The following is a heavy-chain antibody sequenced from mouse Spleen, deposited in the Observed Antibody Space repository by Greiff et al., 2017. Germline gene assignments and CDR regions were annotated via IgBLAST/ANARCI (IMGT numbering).Heavy chain of an antibody. CDR3: ARRNYYYYGTLDY. CDR1: GYTFTSYW. V-gene: IGHV1-7*01. Sequence: QVQLKQSGAELAKPGASVKLSCKASGYTFTSYWMHWVKQRPGQGLEWIGYINPSSGYTKYNQKFKDKATLTADKSSSTAYMQLSSLTYEDSAVYYCARRNYYYYGTLDYWGQGTTLTVSS. CDR2: INPSSGYT. J-gene: IGHJ2*01. D-gene: IGHD1-1*01.